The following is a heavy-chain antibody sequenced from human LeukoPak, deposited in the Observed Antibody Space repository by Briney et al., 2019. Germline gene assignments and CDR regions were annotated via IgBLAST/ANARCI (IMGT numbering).Heavy chain of an antibody. Sequence: PGGSLRLSCAASGLTFNKYAISWVRQAPGKGLEWVSVIYSGGSTHYADSVKGRFTISRDNSKNTLYLQMNSLRAEDTAVYYCARDRLHYDSLTGYPADWGQGTLVTVSS. J-gene: IGHJ4*02. V-gene: IGHV3-66*01. CDR3: ARDRLHYDSLTGYPAD. CDR1: GLTFNKYA. D-gene: IGHD3-9*01. CDR2: IYSGGST.